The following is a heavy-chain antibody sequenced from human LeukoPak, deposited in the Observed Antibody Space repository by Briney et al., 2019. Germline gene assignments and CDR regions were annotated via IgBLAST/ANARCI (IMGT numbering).Heavy chain of an antibody. CDR3: ASEYYDFWSGYYYGMDV. D-gene: IGHD3-3*01. V-gene: IGHV3-33*01. Sequence: GRSLRLSCAASGFTFSSYGMHWVRQAPGKGLEWVAVIWYDGSNKYYADSVKGQFTISRDNSKNTLYLQMNSLRAEDTAVYYCASEYYDFWSGYYYGMDVWGQGTTVTVSS. J-gene: IGHJ6*02. CDR2: IWYDGSNK. CDR1: GFTFSSYG.